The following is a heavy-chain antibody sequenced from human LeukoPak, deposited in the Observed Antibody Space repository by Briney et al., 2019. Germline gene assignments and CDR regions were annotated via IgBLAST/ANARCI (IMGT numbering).Heavy chain of an antibody. CDR3: AKADYDILTGYYSTYMDV. J-gene: IGHJ6*03. V-gene: IGHV3-20*04. CDR1: GFTFDDYG. Sequence: GGSLRLSCAASGFTFDDYGMSWVRQAPGKGLEWVSGINWNGGSTGYADSVKGRFTISRDNAKNSLYLQMNSLRAEDTALYYCAKADYDILTGYYSTYMDVWGKGTTVTISS. CDR2: INWNGGST. D-gene: IGHD3-9*01.